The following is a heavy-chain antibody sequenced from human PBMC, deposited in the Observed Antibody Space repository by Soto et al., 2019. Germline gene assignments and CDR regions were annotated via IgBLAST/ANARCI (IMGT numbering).Heavy chain of an antibody. V-gene: IGHV3-15*01. Sequence: GGSLRLSCAASGFSFSSAWMSWVRQAPGKGLEWVGRIKRKADGGTADYVAPVKGRFTISRDDSKNVLYPQMNSLKTEDTAVYYCTTAPSRFLPWLSFPIDSWGQGTLGTVSS. CDR2: IKRKADGGTA. D-gene: IGHD3-3*01. CDR1: GFSFSSAW. J-gene: IGHJ4*02. CDR3: TTAPSRFLPWLSFPIDS.